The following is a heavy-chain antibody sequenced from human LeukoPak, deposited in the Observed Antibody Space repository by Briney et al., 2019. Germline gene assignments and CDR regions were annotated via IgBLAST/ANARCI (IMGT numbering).Heavy chain of an antibody. V-gene: IGHV1-2*02. J-gene: IGHJ4*02. CDR1: GYTFTGYY. Sequence: ASVKVSCKASGYTFTGYYMHWVRQAPGQGLEWMGWIKPNSGGTNYAQKFQGRVTMTRDTSISTAYMELSRLRSDDTAVYYCARDPYCSGGSCPYDYWGQGTLVTVPS. CDR3: ARDPYCSGGSCPYDY. CDR2: IKPNSGGT. D-gene: IGHD2-15*01.